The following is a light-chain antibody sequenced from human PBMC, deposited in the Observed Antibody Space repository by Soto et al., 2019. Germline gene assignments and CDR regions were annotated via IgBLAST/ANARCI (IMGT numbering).Light chain of an antibody. CDR3: QQYYDWPIT. CDR2: GAS. Sequence: EIVMTQSPATLSVSPGERATLSFRASQSISNLLAWYQQKPGQAPRLLIYGASTRATGFPDRFSGSGSGTEFTLTISSLHSEDFAVYYCQQYYDWPITFGQGTRLEI. V-gene: IGKV3-15*01. J-gene: IGKJ5*01. CDR1: QSISNL.